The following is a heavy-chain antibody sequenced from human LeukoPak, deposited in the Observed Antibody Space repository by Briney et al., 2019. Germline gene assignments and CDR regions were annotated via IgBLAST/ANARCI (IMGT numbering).Heavy chain of an antibody. D-gene: IGHD3-3*01. CDR1: GFTFDDYA. V-gene: IGHV3-9*01. Sequence: PGGSLRLSCAASGFTFDDYAMHWVRQAPGKGLEWVSGINWNSGSIGYADSVKGRFTISRDNAKNSLYLQMDSLRAEDTALYYCAKDKGVRSALDYWGQGTLVAVSS. CDR3: AKDKGVRSALDY. CDR2: INWNSGSI. J-gene: IGHJ4*02.